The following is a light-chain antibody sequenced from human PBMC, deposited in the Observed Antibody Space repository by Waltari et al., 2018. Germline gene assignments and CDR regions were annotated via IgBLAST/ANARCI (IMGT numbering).Light chain of an antibody. J-gene: IGKJ1*01. CDR1: QTILHNPNNNYY. CDR3: QQYDSPPWT. Sequence: DIVMTQSPDSLAVSLGERATINCKSSQTILHNPNNNYYLAWYQQKPGPPPKLPIYWASTRESGVPDRFSGSGSGTDFTLTISSLQAEDVAVYYCQQYDSPPWTFGQGTKVEI. CDR2: WAS. V-gene: IGKV4-1*01.